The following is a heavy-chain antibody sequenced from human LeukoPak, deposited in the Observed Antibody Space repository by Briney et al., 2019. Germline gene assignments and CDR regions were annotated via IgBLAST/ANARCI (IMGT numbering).Heavy chain of an antibody. CDR3: ARAGKLRFLEEAWFDY. D-gene: IGHD3-3*01. Sequence: SVKVSCKATGGTFSSYAISWVRQAPGQGLEWMGGIIPIFGTANYAQKFQGRVTITADESTSTAYMELSSLRSEDTAVYYCARAGKLRFLEEAWFDYWGQGTLVTVSS. CDR2: IIPIFGTA. CDR1: GGTFSSYA. V-gene: IGHV1-69*01. J-gene: IGHJ4*02.